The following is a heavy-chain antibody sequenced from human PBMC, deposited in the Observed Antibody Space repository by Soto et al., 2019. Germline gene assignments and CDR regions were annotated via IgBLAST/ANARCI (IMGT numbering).Heavy chain of an antibody. CDR2: INHSGST. V-gene: IGHV4-34*01. D-gene: IGHD6-6*01. Sequence: SETLSVTSAVYGGTFSGYYWSWIRQHPGKGLEWIGEINHSGSTNYNPSLKSRVTISVDTSKNQFSLKLSSVTAADAAVYYCARGRTIAARPKFDYWGQGTLVTVSS. CDR3: ARGRTIAARPKFDY. J-gene: IGHJ4*02. CDR1: GGTFSGYY.